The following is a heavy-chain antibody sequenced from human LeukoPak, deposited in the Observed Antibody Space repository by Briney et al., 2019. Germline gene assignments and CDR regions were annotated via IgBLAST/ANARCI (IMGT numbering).Heavy chain of an antibody. Sequence: PGGSLRLSCAASGFTFSSYWMSWVRQAPGKGLEWVANIKQDGSEKYYVDSVKGRFTISRDNAKNSLYLQMNSLRAEDTAVYYCARDGGSIAAAGEFDYWGQGTLVTVSS. CDR3: ARDGGSIAAAGEFDY. CDR1: GFTFSSYW. D-gene: IGHD6-13*01. J-gene: IGHJ4*02. CDR2: IKQDGSEK. V-gene: IGHV3-7*01.